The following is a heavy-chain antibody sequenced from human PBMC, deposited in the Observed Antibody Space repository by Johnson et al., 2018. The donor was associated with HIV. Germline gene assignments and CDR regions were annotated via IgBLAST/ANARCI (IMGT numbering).Heavy chain of an antibody. CDR1: GFTFSSYG. CDR3: AELPGFGDYDDGALDI. J-gene: IGHJ3*02. D-gene: IGHD4-17*01. V-gene: IGHV3-30*02. Sequence: QVQLVESGGGVVQPGRSLRLSCAASGFTFSSYGMHWVRQAPGKGLEWVAFIRYDGSNKYYADSVKGRFTISRDNSKNTLYLQMKSLRAEDTAVYYCAELPGFGDYDDGALDIWGQGTMVTVSS. CDR2: IRYDGSNK.